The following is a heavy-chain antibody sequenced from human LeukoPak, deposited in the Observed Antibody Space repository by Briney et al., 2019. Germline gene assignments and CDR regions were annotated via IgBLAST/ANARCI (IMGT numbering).Heavy chain of an antibody. D-gene: IGHD6-13*01. CDR3: ARAAYSSTWYSRYFDL. V-gene: IGHV3-13*01. J-gene: IGHJ2*01. CDR2: IGTAGEI. Sequence: GGSLRLSCAASGFTFRSYDMHWVRQATGKGLVWVSGIGTAGEIYYPGSVKGRFTISRENAKNSLYLQMNSLRAGDTAVYYCARAAYSSTWYSRYFDLWGRGTLVTVSS. CDR1: GFTFRSYD.